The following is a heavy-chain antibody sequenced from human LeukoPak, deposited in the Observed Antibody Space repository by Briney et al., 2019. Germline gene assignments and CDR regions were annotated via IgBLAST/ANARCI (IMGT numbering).Heavy chain of an antibody. CDR3: ARAGPKYDFWSGYYYYFDY. Sequence: SETLSLTCTVSGGSISGYYWSWIRQPPGKGLEWIGEINHSGSTNYNPSLKSRVTISVDTSKNQFSLKLSSVTAADTAVYYCARAGPKYDFWSGYYYYFDYWGQGTLVTVSS. D-gene: IGHD3-3*01. V-gene: IGHV4-34*01. J-gene: IGHJ4*02. CDR1: GGSISGYY. CDR2: INHSGST.